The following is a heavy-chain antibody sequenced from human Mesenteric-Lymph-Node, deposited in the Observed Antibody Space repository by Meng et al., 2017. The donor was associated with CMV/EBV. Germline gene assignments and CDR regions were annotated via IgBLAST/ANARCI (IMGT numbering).Heavy chain of an antibody. J-gene: IGHJ6*02. CDR3: ARERDNSWVLLRFYGMDV. CDR1: GFTSSSYW. V-gene: IGHV3-7*01. CDR2: IKQDGSEK. D-gene: IGHD4-11*01. Sequence: GGSLRLSCAASGFTSSSYWMSWVRQAPGKGLEWVANIKQDGSEKFYVDSVKGRFTITRGNAKNSLHLQMNSLRGEDTAVYYCARERDNSWVLLRFYGMDVWGQGTTVTVSS.